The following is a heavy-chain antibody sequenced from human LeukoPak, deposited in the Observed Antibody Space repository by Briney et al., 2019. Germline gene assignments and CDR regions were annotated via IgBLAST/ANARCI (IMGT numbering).Heavy chain of an antibody. J-gene: IGHJ3*02. CDR2: LNPNSGAT. Sequence: ASVKVSCKASGYTFTAYYMYWVRQGPRQGLEWMGWLNPNSGATKYAQKFQGRVTVTRDSSISTAYMELSSLTSDDTAVYYCARDRGAPDAFDIWGQGTSVTVSS. V-gene: IGHV1-2*02. CDR3: ARDRGAPDAFDI. D-gene: IGHD4-17*01. CDR1: GYTFTAYY.